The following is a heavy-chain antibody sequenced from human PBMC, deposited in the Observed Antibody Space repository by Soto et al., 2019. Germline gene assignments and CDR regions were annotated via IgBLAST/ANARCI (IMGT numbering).Heavy chain of an antibody. CDR2: TYYTSKWYN. Sequence: PSQTLSLTCAISGDSFSSNSAAWTWIRQSPSRGLEWLGRTYYTSKWYNDYAVSVKSRITINPDTSKNQFSLQLKSVTPEDTAVYYCARDRLGSSGYYLDAFDIWGQGTMVTVSS. CDR3: ARDRLGSSGYYLDAFDI. CDR1: GDSFSSNSAA. J-gene: IGHJ3*02. D-gene: IGHD3-22*01. V-gene: IGHV6-1*01.